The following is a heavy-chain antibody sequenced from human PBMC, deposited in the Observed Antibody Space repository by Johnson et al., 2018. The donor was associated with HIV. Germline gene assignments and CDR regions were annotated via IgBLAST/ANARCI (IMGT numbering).Heavy chain of an antibody. J-gene: IGHJ3*02. CDR1: GFTFSSYA. CDR3: AKDGDDGDGPDGTKGAFDI. Sequence: VQLVESGGGVVQPGRSLRLSCAASGFTFSSYAMHWVRQAPGKGLEWVAVISYDGSEKLFADSVKARFTISRDDARNTLYLQMNSLRIEDTGLYYCAKDGDDGDGPDGTKGAFDIWGQGTMVTVSS. V-gene: IGHV3-30*04. CDR2: ISYDGSEK. D-gene: IGHD5-24*01.